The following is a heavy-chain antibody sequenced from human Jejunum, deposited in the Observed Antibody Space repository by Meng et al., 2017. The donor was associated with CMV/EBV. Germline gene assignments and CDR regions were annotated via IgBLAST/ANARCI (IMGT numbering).Heavy chain of an antibody. CDR3: AKDPDSYMATLGTTFDS. V-gene: IGHV3-23*01. Sequence: FSFRTVAMRCVRHARGKGLEWVSTISHSGATTHYAGAVKGRFTISRDNSDNTLYLQMNSLRADDTALYYCAKDPDSYMATLGTTFDSWGQGSLVTVSS. J-gene: IGHJ4*02. CDR2: ISHSGATT. CDR1: FSFRTVA. D-gene: IGHD2-2*01.